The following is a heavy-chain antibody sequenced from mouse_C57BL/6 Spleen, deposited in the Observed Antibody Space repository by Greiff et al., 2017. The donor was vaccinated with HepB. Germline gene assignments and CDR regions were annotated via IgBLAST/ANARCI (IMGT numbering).Heavy chain of an antibody. Sequence: QVQLKQSGAELARPGASVKLSCKASGYTFTSYGISWVKQRTGQGLEWIGEIYPSSGNTYYNEKFKGKATLTADKSSSTAYMELRSLTSEDSAVYFCASQLRPNYFDYWGQGTTLTVSS. CDR1: GYTFTSYG. J-gene: IGHJ2*01. CDR3: ASQLRPNYFDY. V-gene: IGHV1-81*01. D-gene: IGHD3-2*02. CDR2: IYPSSGNT.